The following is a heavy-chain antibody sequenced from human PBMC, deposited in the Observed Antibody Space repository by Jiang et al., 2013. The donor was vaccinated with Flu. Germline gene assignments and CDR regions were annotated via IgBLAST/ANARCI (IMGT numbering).Heavy chain of an antibody. V-gene: IGHV1-69*11. CDR2: IIPKLDTL. CDR1: GGTFSSYA. D-gene: IGHD1-14*01. CDR3: ARNLDS. Sequence: SGAEVKKPGSSVKVSCKASGGTFSSYAISWVRQAPGQGLEWMGMIIPKLDTLIYSQKFQGRVIIAADDSTSTAYMELNSLAFEDTAVYYCARNLDSWGQGTLVTVSS. J-gene: IGHJ4*02.